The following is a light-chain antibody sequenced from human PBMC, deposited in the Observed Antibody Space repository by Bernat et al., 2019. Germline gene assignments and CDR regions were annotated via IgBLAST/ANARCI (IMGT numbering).Light chain of an antibody. Sequence: QSALTQPASVSGSPGQSITISCTETSSDLHNDNFVSWYQQHPGKAPKLMIYDVTKRPSGVSYRCSGSKSGNTASLTISGLQADDEADYYCISYTTDTTPVFGGGTKLTVL. CDR3: ISYTTDTTPV. CDR1: SSDLHNDNF. V-gene: IGLV2-14*03. CDR2: DVT. J-gene: IGLJ2*01.